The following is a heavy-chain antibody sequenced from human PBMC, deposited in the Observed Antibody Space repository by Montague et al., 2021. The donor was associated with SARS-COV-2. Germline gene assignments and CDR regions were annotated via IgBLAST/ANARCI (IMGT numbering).Heavy chain of an antibody. CDR2: ISSSSSYI. V-gene: IGHV3-21*01. D-gene: IGHD3-9*01. Sequence: SLRLSCAASGFTLSSYSMNWVRQAPGKGLEWVSSISSSSSYIYYADSVKGRFTISRDNAKNSLYLQMNSLRAEDTAVYYGARDPYYDILTGYYKDWGQGTLVTVSS. CDR1: GFTLSSYS. J-gene: IGHJ4*02. CDR3: ARDPYYDILTGYYKD.